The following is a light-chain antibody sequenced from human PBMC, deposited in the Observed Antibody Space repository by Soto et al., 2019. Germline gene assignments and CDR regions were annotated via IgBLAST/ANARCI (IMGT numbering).Light chain of an antibody. V-gene: IGKV3-20*01. Sequence: EIVLTQSPGTLSLSPGERATLSCRASQSVSSSYLAWYQQKPGQAPRLLIYGASSRATGIPDRFSGSGSGTDSTLTLSRLEPEDFTVYYCQQYGSSPPTFGQGTKVDIK. J-gene: IGKJ1*01. CDR2: GAS. CDR3: QQYGSSPPT. CDR1: QSVSSSY.